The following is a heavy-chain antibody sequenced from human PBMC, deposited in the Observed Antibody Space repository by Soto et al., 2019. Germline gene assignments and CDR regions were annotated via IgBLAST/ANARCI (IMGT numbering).Heavy chain of an antibody. CDR2: IYYSGST. CDR3: AGSTMVRGVIIRTSFYFEY. D-gene: IGHD3-10*01. CDR1: GGSISSGGYY. V-gene: IGHV4-31*03. Sequence: QVQLQESGPGLVKPSQTLSLTCTVSGGSISSGGYYWSWIRQHPGQGLEWIGYIYYSGSTYYNPSLKRRVTLSVDTSKNQLSLKLSSVTAADTAVYYCAGSTMVRGVIIRTSFYFEYGGQGTLVTVSS. J-gene: IGHJ4*02.